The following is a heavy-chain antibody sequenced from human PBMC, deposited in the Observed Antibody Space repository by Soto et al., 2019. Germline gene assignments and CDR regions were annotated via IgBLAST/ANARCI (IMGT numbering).Heavy chain of an antibody. J-gene: IGHJ4*02. CDR1: GGSISIYY. Sequence: SETLSLTCTVSGGSISIYYWSLIRQAAGKGLEWIGRIYTSGSTNYNPSLKSRVTMSVDTSKNQFSLKLSSVTAADTAVYYCASGYYHAPGSYHYWDQGTLVTVSS. CDR3: ASGYYHAPGSYHY. V-gene: IGHV4-4*07. CDR2: IYTSGST. D-gene: IGHD3-10*01.